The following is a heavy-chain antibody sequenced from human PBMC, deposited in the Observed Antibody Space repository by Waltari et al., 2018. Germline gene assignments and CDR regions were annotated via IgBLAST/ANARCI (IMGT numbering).Heavy chain of an antibody. CDR1: GGSISSSSYY. D-gene: IGHD2-2*01. CDR3: ARRGDRYCSSTSFYYYMDV. V-gene: IGHV4-39*01. CDR2: MYYSVTT. Sequence: QLQLQESGPGLVKPSETLSLTCTVSGGSISSSSYYWGWIRQPTGKGLEWIGSMYYSVTTYYNPSLYIRVSISVDTPKNQFSLILSSVTAAVTVVYYFARRGDRYCSSTSFYYYMDVLC. J-gene: IGHJ6*03.